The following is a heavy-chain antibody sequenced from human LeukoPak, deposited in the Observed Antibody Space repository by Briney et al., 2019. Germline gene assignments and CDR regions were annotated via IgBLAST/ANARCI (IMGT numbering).Heavy chain of an antibody. D-gene: IGHD2-21*02. CDR3: ARHRWVTKTATALLFDF. CDR1: GGSITDYY. V-gene: IGHV4-59*08. J-gene: IGHJ4*02. CDR2: IYYTAAT. Sequence: PSETLSLTCTVPGGSITDYYWSWIRQPPGKELEWIGHIYYTAATDYNPSLKSRVTISVDTSKNQFSLNVTSVTAADTAVYYCARHRWVTKTATALLFDFWGQGTLITVSS.